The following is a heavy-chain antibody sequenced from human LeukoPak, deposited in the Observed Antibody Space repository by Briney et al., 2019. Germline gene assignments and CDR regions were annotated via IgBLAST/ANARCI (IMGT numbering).Heavy chain of an antibody. CDR2: IWYDGSKQ. V-gene: IGHV3-33*01. D-gene: IGHD6-19*01. Sequence: GRSLRLSCAASGLIFNNYGFLWVRQAPGKGLEWVAVIWYDGSKQYYADSVQGRFTISRDNSKNTGYLQMNSLRAEDTAVYFCARDPGGWSLDSWGQGTLVTVSS. CDR1: GLIFNNYG. J-gene: IGHJ4*02. CDR3: ARDPGGWSLDS.